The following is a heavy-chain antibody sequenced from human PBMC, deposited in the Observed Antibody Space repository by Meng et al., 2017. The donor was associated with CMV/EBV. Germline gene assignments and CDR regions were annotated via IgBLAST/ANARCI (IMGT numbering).Heavy chain of an antibody. J-gene: IGHJ6*02. V-gene: IGHV3-20*04. CDR1: GSTFDDYG. CDR3: ARDRASGSFLYYYYGMDV. D-gene: IGHD3-10*01. CDR2: INWNGGST. Sequence: LALTCAASGSTFDDYGMSWVRQAPGQGLEWVSGINWNGGSTGYADSVKGRFTISRDNAKNALYLQMNSLRAEDTALYYCARDRASGSFLYYYYGMDVWGQGTTVTVSS.